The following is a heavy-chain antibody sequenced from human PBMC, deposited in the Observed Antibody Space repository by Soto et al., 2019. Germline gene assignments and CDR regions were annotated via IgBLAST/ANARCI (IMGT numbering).Heavy chain of an antibody. CDR3: AYAAMGFYYYYGMDV. CDR2: ISGSGGST. D-gene: IGHD5-18*01. V-gene: IGHV3-23*01. Sequence: PPESRTISCAASGFTVSSYALSWVRQSPLKGLERVSAISGSGGSTYYADSVKGRFTISRDNSKNTLYLQMNSLRAEDTAVYYCAYAAMGFYYYYGMDVWGQGTTVTVSS. CDR1: GFTVSSYA. J-gene: IGHJ6*02.